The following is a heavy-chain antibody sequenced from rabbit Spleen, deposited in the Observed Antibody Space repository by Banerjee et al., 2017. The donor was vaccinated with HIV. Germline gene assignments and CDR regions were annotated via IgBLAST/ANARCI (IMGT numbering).Heavy chain of an antibody. V-gene: IGHV1S40*01. Sequence: VESGGGLVQPGASLTLTCTASGFSFSSSYDMCWVRQAPGKGLEWIGCIYTGNNKNYYASWAKGRFTISKTSSTMVTLQMTSLTAADTATYFCARDAGSYDYIDGYFNLWGPGTSSPS. CDR3: ARDAGSYDYIDGYFNL. J-gene: IGHJ4*01. CDR1: GFSFSSSYD. D-gene: IGHD8-1*01. CDR2: IYTGNNKN.